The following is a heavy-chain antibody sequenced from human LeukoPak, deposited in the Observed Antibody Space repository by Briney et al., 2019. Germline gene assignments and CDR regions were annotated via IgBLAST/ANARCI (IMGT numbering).Heavy chain of an antibody. CDR2: INPNSGGT. Sequence: ASVKVSCKASGYTFTGYYMHWVRQAPGQGLEWMGWINPNSGGTNYAQKFQGSVTMTRDTSISTAYMELSRLRSDDTAVYYCARDMGWLQPDNWFDPWGQGTLVTVSS. V-gene: IGHV1-2*02. J-gene: IGHJ5*02. CDR1: GYTFTGYY. CDR3: ARDMGWLQPDNWFDP. D-gene: IGHD5-24*01.